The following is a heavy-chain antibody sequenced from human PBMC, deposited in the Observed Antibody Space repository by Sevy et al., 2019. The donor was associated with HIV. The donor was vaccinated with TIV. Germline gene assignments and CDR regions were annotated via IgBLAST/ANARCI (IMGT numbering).Heavy chain of an antibody. Sequence: VGSLRLSCAASGFAFSSYAMHWVRQAPGKGLEYVSAISSNGGSTYYANSVKGRFTISRDNSKNTLYLQMGSLRAEDMAVYYCARDQNMITFGGGAFDIWGQGTMVTVSS. CDR1: GFAFSSYA. V-gene: IGHV3-64*01. CDR2: ISSNGGST. J-gene: IGHJ3*02. D-gene: IGHD3-16*01. CDR3: ARDQNMITFGGGAFDI.